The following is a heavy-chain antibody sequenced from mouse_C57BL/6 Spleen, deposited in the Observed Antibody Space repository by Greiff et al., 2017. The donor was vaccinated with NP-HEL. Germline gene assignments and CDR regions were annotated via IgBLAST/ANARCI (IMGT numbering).Heavy chain of an antibody. V-gene: IGHV10-1*01. J-gene: IGHJ4*01. CDR1: GFSFNTYA. CDR3: VHGSSYFAMDY. D-gene: IGHD1-1*01. CDR2: IRSKSNNYAT. Sequence: EVQLVESGGGLVQPKGSLKLSCAASGFSFNTYAMNWVRQAPGKGLEWVARIRSKSNNYATYYADSVKDRFTISRDDSESMLYLQMNNLKTEDTAMYYCVHGSSYFAMDYWGQGTSVTVSS.